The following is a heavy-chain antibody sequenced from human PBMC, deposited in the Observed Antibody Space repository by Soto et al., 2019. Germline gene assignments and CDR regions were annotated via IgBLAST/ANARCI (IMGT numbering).Heavy chain of an antibody. CDR1: GFTVSSNY. Sequence: EVQLVETGGGLIQPGGSLRLSGAASGFTVSSNYMSWFRQAPGKGLEWVSVIYSGGSTYYADSVRGRFTISRDKSKNTLYLQMKSLRAEDTAVYYCARDPPATSHCMDVCGQGTTVTVSS. CDR2: IYSGGST. V-gene: IGHV3-53*02. CDR3: ARDPPATSHCMDV. J-gene: IGHJ6*02.